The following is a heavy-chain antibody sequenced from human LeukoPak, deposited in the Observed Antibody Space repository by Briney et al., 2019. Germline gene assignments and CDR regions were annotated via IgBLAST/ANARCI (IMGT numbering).Heavy chain of an antibody. V-gene: IGHV1-18*01. J-gene: IGHJ3*02. Sequence: ASVKVSCKASGYTFTSYGISWVRQAPGQGLEWMGWISAYNGDTNYAQKLQGRVTMTTDTSTSTAYMELRSLRSDGTAVYFCASANLAIGAFDIWGQGAMVTVSS. CDR1: GYTFTSYG. CDR3: ASANLAIGAFDI. CDR2: ISAYNGDT. D-gene: IGHD2/OR15-2a*01.